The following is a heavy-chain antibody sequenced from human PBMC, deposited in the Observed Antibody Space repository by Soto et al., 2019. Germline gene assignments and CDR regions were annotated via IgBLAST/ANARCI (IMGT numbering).Heavy chain of an antibody. CDR1: REAFTGNY. CDR3: ARVWYYDSSGYYAFDY. D-gene: IGHD3-22*01. Sequence: GISVELSCQAAREAFTGNYRRWVRQYTGQGLEWMEWISAYDGQTNYTKKCQGRVTMTTDTSSSTAYMELRSLRSDDTAVYYCARVWYYDSSGYYAFDYPGLG. CDR2: ISAYDGQT. V-gene: IGHV1-18*04. J-gene: IGHJ4*02.